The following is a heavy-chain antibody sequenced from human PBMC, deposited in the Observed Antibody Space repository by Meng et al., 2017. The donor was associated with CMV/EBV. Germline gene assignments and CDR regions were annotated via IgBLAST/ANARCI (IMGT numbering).Heavy chain of an antibody. V-gene: IGHV1-69*05. Sequence: SVKVSCKASGGTFSSYAISWVRQAPGQGLEWMGGIIPIFGTANYAQKFQGRVTITTDESTSTAYMELSSLRSEDTAVYYCARGLVVGAMNWFDPWGQGTLVTVSS. J-gene: IGHJ5*02. CDR3: ARGLVVGAMNWFDP. CDR1: GGTFSSYA. D-gene: IGHD1-26*01. CDR2: IIPIFGTA.